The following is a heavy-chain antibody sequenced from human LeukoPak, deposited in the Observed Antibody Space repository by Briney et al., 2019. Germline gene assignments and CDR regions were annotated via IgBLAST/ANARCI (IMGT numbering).Heavy chain of an antibody. V-gene: IGHV1-8*01. D-gene: IGHD3-22*01. CDR3: ARDPPYYYDSSGYYPEGSWFDP. CDR2: MNPNSGNT. CDR1: GYTFTSYD. J-gene: IGHJ5*02. Sequence: VASVKVSCKASGYTFTSYDINWVRQATGQGLEWMGWMNPNSGNTGYAQKFQGRVTMTRDTSISTAYMELSRLRSDDTAVYYCARDPPYYYDSSGYYPEGSWFDPWGQGTLVTVSS.